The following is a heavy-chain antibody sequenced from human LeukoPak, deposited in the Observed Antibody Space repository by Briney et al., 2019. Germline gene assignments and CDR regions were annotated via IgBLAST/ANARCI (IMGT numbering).Heavy chain of an antibody. CDR3: AGGYGSGLDY. V-gene: IGHV3-9*01. CDR1: GFTFDDYA. D-gene: IGHD6-19*01. CDR2: ISWNSGSI. Sequence: PGRSLRLSCAASGFTFDDYAMHWVRQAPGKGLEWVSGISWNSGSIGYADSVKGRFTISRDNAKNSLYLQMNSLRAEDTALYYCAGGYGSGLDYWGQGALVTVSS. J-gene: IGHJ4*02.